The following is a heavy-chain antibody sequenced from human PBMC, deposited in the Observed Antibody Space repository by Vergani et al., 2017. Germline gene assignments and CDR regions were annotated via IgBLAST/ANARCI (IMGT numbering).Heavy chain of an antibody. CDR3: AGARRLPAADGYIGY. CDR2: ISSSSTYI. V-gene: IGHV3-21*01. Sequence: EVQLVESGGGLVKPGGSLRLSCAASGFTFSSYSMNWVRQAPGKGLEWVSSISSSSTYIYYADSVKGRFTISRDNAKNSLYLQMNSLRAEDTAVYYCAGARRLPAADGYIGYGGQRSLVTVS. J-gene: IGHJ4*02. D-gene: IGHD2-2*01. CDR1: GFTFSSYS.